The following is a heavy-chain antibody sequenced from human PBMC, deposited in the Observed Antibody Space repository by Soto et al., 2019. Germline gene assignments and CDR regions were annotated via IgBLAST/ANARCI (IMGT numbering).Heavy chain of an antibody. CDR3: ARKDYYRSGIYDLDS. CDR1: GYTFTTYP. D-gene: IGHD3-10*01. V-gene: IGHV1-3*01. J-gene: IGHJ5*01. CDR2: INPGNGDR. Sequence: QVQLVQSGAEVKKPGASVKVSCKASGYTFTTYPIHWVRQAPGQGLEWMGWINPGNGDRDYLQKFQGRVTVTRDTSASTAYMELSSLTSEDTAVYYCARKDYYRSGIYDLDSWGQGTLVTVSS.